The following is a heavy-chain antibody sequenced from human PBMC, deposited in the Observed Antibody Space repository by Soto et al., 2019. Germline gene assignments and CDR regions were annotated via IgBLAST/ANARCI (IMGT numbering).Heavy chain of an antibody. CDR1: GYTFTNYG. Sequence: GASVKVSCKASGYTFTNYGINWVRQAPGQGLEWMGWISAYNGNTHYAQKLQGRVTMTTDTSTSTAYMEVRSLRSDDTAVYYCARDPKPYQYNSSSVLDYWGQGTLVTV. J-gene: IGHJ4*02. V-gene: IGHV1-18*01. CDR3: ARDPKPYQYNSSSVLDY. CDR2: ISAYNGNT. D-gene: IGHD6-6*01.